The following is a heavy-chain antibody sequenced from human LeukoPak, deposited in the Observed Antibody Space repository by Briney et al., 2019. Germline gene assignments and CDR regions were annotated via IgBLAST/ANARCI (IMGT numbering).Heavy chain of an antibody. J-gene: IGHJ3*02. CDR2: ISGSGGST. CDR3: AKDLELGQFPEGDAFDI. V-gene: IGHV3-23*01. CDR1: GFTFSSYG. D-gene: IGHD1-26*01. Sequence: GGTLRLSCAASGFTFSSYGMSWVRQAPGKGLEWVSAISGSGGSTYYADSVKGRFTISRDNSKNTLYLQMNSLRAEDTAVYYCAKDLELGQFPEGDAFDIWGQGTMVTVSS.